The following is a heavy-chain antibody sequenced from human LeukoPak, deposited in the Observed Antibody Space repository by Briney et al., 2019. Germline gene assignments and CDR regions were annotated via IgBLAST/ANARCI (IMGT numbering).Heavy chain of an antibody. V-gene: IGHV3-21*04. CDR3: ARDLHYYVAMDV. J-gene: IGHJ6*02. D-gene: IGHD3-10*02. CDR2: ISSSSYYI. Sequence: PAGSLRLSCAASGFTFSSYSMSWVRQAPGKGLEWVSSISSSSYYIYYADSVKGRFTISRANAKNSLYLQMNSLRAEDTALYYCARDLHYYVAMDVWGQGTTVIVSS. CDR1: GFTFSSYS.